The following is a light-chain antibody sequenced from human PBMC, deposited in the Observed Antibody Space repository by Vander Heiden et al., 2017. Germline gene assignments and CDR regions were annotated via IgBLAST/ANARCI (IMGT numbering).Light chain of an antibody. CDR3: QQRRSWPLT. V-gene: IGKV3-11*01. CDR1: QSVSSS. J-gene: IGKJ4*01. Sequence: EIVVTQSPGTLSLSTGERATLSCRASQSVSSSLVWYQQKPGQAPRLLIYDASNRATGIPAKFSGSGSETDFTLTISSLEPEDFAVYYCQQRRSWPLTFGGGTKVDIK. CDR2: DAS.